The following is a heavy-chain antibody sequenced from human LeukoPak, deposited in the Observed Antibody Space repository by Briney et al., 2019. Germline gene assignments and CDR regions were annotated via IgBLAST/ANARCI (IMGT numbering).Heavy chain of an antibody. CDR1: GFTFSSYG. D-gene: IGHD5-18*01. V-gene: IGHV3-23*01. CDR2: ISGSGGST. J-gene: IGHJ4*02. Sequence: GGTLRLSCAASGFTFSSYGMSWVRQAPGKGLEWVSAISGSGGSTYYADSVKGRFTISRDNAKNSLYLQMNSLRVEDTAVYYCTRDAGTRLKYSFGYGDYWGQGALVTVSS. CDR3: TRDAGTRLKYSFGYGDY.